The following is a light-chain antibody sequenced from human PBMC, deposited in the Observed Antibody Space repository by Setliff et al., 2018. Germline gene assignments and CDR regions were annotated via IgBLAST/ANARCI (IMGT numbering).Light chain of an antibody. CDR3: NAYTSGTTYV. Sequence: QSVLTQPASVSGSPGQSITISCSGTSSDVGRYDYVSWYQQHPGEAPKLLIYDVSNRPSGVSNRFSGSKSGDTASLTISGLQTEDEADYYCNAYTSGTTYVFGTGTKVTVL. V-gene: IGLV2-14*03. CDR2: DVS. CDR1: SSDVGRYDY. J-gene: IGLJ1*01.